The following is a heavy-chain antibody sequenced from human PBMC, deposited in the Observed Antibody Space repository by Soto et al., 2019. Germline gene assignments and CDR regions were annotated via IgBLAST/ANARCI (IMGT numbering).Heavy chain of an antibody. Sequence: QVPLVQSGAEVKQTGSSVKISCKTSGHPLSYRYLHWFRQAPGQAFEWMGRMRPLSGDTNNAQKVHDRLTLTRDRPMTTAYMELRSLTSDDTAIYYCAGEGSYETLSGNSHIFDWGQGTLVSVSS. CDR1: GHPLSYRY. CDR2: MRPLSGDT. J-gene: IGHJ4*02. D-gene: IGHD3-9*01. V-gene: IGHV1-45*02. CDR3: AGEGSYETLSGNSHIFD.